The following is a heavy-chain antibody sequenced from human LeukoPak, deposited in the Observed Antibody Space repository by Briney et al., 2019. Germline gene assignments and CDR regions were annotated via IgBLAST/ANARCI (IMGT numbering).Heavy chain of an antibody. J-gene: IGHJ4*02. CDR1: EYFFTSYW. Sequence: GESLKISCKGSEYFFTSYWIGWVRQMPGKGLEWTGIIYPGDSDTRYSPSFQGQVTISADKSISTAYLQWSSLKASDTAMYYCARQEGSYRSHFDFWGQGTLVTVSS. V-gene: IGHV5-51*01. CDR3: ARQEGSYRSHFDF. D-gene: IGHD3-16*02. CDR2: IYPGDSDT.